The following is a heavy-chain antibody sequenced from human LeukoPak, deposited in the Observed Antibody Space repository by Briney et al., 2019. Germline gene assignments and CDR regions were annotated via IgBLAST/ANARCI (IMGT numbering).Heavy chain of an antibody. J-gene: IGHJ5*02. CDR2: ISAYNGNT. D-gene: IGHD3-10*01. CDR1: GYTFTSSS. CDR3: ARVYYYGSGSYYDDNWFDP. Sequence: ASETVSCKASGYTFTSSSISWVRHAPGQGPEWIGWISAYNGNTNYAQKLQGRVTMTTDTSTSTAYMELRSLRSDDTAVYYCARVYYYGSGSYYDDNWFDPWGQGTLVTVSS. V-gene: IGHV1-18*04.